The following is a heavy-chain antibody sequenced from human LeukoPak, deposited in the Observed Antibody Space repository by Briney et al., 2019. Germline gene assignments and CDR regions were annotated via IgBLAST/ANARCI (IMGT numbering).Heavy chain of an antibody. D-gene: IGHD2-15*01. CDR3: ARVGGYCSGGSCYYYYYMDV. V-gene: IGHV4-4*02. J-gene: IGHJ6*03. CDR1: GGSISSSNW. Sequence: SETLSLTCAVSGGSISSSNWWSWVRQPPGKGLEWIGEIYHSGSTNYNPSLKSRVTISVDKSKNQFSLKLSSVTAADTAVYYCARVGGYCSGGSCYYYYYMDVWGKGTTVTVSS. CDR2: IYHSGST.